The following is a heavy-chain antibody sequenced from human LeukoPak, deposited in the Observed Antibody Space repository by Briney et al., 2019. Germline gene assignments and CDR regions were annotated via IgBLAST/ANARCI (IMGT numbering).Heavy chain of an antibody. CDR3: ARVGSYYYYYMDV. CDR1: GYTFTGYY. J-gene: IGHJ6*03. D-gene: IGHD3-16*01. V-gene: IGHV1-2*04. Sequence: ASVKVSCKASGYTFTGYYMHWVRQAPRQGLEWMGWINPNSGGTNYAQKFQGWVTMTRDTSINTAYMELSRLRSDDTAVFYCARVGSYYYYYMDVWGKGTTVTVSS. CDR2: INPNSGGT.